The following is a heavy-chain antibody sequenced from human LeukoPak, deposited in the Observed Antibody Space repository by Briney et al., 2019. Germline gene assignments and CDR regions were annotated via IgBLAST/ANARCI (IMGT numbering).Heavy chain of an antibody. CDR3: ARSEYSSGWSFDY. V-gene: IGHV4-38-2*01. J-gene: IGHJ4*02. D-gene: IGHD6-19*01. Sequence: SETLSLTCAVSGYSISSGYYWGWIRQPPGKGLEWIGSIYHSGSTYYNPSLRSRVTISLDTSQNQFSLKLSSLTAADTAVYYCARSEYSSGWSFDYWGQGTLVTVSS. CDR2: IYHSGST. CDR1: GYSISSGYY.